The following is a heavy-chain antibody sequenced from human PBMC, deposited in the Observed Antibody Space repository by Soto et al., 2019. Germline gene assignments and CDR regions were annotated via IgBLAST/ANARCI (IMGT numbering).Heavy chain of an antibody. CDR2: INNNGST. Sequence: ASETLSLTCTVSGGSISSGDYHWSWIRQPPGKGLEWIGYINNNGSTYYNPSLESRVTISVDTSRNQISLYLTSVTAADAAIYYCAATPRYWGQGTLVPSPQ. CDR1: GGSISSGDYH. D-gene: IGHD1-26*01. V-gene: IGHV4-30-4*02. J-gene: IGHJ4*02. CDR3: AATPRY.